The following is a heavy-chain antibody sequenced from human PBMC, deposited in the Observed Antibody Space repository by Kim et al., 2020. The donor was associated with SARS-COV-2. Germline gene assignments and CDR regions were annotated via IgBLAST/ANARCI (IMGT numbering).Heavy chain of an antibody. CDR1: GFTFSSYA. CDR2: ISYDGSNK. J-gene: IGHJ1*01. Sequence: GGSLRLSCAASGFTFSSYAMHWVRQAPGKGLEWVAVISYDGSNKYYADSVNGRFTISRDNSKNTLYLQMNSLRAEDTAVYYCARGRGYSSSWYVYFQHWGPGTLVTVSP. D-gene: IGHD6-13*01. V-gene: IGHV3-30-3*01. CDR3: ARGRGYSSSWYVYFQH.